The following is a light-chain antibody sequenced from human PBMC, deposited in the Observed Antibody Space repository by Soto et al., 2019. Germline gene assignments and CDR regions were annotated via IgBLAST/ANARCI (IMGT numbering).Light chain of an antibody. CDR1: QSLTRW. Sequence: DFQMTQSPSSVSASVGDRVTITCRATQSLTRWLAWYQQKPGQAPKLLIYAASTLHSGVSSRFSGTGSGTDFTLTINNLQPEEVATYYCQKGNSLPPFTFGPGTRVDI. J-gene: IGKJ3*01. CDR2: AAS. V-gene: IGKV1D-12*01. CDR3: QKGNSLPPFT.